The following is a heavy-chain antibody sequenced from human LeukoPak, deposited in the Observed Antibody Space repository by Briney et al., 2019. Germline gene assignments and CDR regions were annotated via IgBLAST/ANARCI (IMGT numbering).Heavy chain of an antibody. V-gene: IGHV4-34*01. CDR1: GGSFSGYY. J-gene: IGHJ4*02. CDR2: INHSGST. Sequence: SETLSLTCVVYGGSFSGYYWSWIRQPPGKGLEWIGEINHSGSTNYNPSLKSRVTISVDTSKNQFSLKLSSVTAADRAVYYCARGTNEGWNYAYYFDYWGQGTLVTVSS. D-gene: IGHD1-7*01. CDR3: ARGTNEGWNYAYYFDY.